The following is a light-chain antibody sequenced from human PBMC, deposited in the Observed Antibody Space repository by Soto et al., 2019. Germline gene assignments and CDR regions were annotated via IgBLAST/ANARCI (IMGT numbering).Light chain of an antibody. J-gene: IGKJ5*01. Sequence: PLGAGSLSKGDRATLSCRASESVGSTFLAWYQQRPAQAPRLLIYAASSRATGIPDRFSGSASGTDFTLTISSLEPEDFAVYYCQQRSTWPPITFGQRRLLEV. CDR3: QQRSTWPPIT. CDR2: AAS. V-gene: IGKV3D-20*02. CDR1: ESVGSTF.